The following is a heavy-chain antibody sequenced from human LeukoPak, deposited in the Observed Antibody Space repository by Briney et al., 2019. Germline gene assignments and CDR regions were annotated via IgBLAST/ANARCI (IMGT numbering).Heavy chain of an antibody. J-gene: IGHJ4*02. V-gene: IGHV3-48*03. D-gene: IGHD4-17*01. CDR2: ISSSGSTI. CDR1: GFTFSSYE. Sequence: GGSLRLSCAASGFTFSSYEMNWVRQAPGKGLEWVSYISSSGSTIYYADSVKGRFTISRDNAKNSLYLQMNSLGAEDSAVYYCARRLRRNYFDYWGQGTLVTVSS. CDR3: ARRLRRNYFDY.